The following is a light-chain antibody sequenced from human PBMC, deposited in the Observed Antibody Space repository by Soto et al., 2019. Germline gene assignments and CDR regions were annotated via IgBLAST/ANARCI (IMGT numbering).Light chain of an antibody. J-gene: IGKJ1*01. CDR1: QSVSSSY. CDR2: GAS. CDR3: KQYNNWWT. Sequence: EIVLTQSPGTLSLSPGERAILSCRASQSVSSSYLAWYQQKPGQAPRLLIYGASTRATGIPARFSGSGSGTEFTLTISSLQSEDFAVYYCKQYNNWWTFGQGTKVDIK. V-gene: IGKV3-15*01.